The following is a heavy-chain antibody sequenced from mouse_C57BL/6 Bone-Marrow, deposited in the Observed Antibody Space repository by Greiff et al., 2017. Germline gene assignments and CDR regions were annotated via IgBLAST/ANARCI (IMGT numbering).Heavy chain of an antibody. D-gene: IGHD4-1*01. V-gene: IGHV5-9-1*02. CDR1: GFTFSSYA. CDR3: TREGLGLVSFAY. J-gene: IGHJ3*01. CDR2: ISSGGDYI. Sequence: EVQRVESGEGLVKPGGSLKLSCAASGFTFSSYAMSWVRQTPEKRLEWVAYISSGGDYIYYADTVKGRFTISRDNARNTLYLQMSSLKSEDTAMYYCTREGLGLVSFAYWGQGTLVTVSA.